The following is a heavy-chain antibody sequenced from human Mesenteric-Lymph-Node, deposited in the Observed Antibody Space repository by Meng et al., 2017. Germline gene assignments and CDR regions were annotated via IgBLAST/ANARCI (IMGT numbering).Heavy chain of an antibody. D-gene: IGHD3-22*01. V-gene: IGHV4-28*01. J-gene: IGHJ4*02. CDR1: GYSISSTNW. Sequence: QVQLQEAGPGLVKPSDTLSLTCAVSGYSISSTNWWGWIRQPPGKGLEWIGYIYYSGSTFYNPSLKSRVTMSVDTSKNQFSLNLNSVTAVDTAVYYCARNVPGTSAYYDWGQGTLVTVSS. CDR3: ARNVPGTSAYYD. CDR2: IYYSGST.